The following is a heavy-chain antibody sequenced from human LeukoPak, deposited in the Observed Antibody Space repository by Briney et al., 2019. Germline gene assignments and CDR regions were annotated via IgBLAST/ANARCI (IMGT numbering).Heavy chain of an antibody. D-gene: IGHD1-26*01. J-gene: IGHJ3*02. CDR1: GGSFSGYY. V-gene: IGHV4-30-4*08. CDR2: IYYSGST. Sequence: SETLSLTCAVYGGSFSGYYWSWIRQPPGKGLEWIGYIYYSGSTYYNPSLKSRVTISVDTSKNQFSLKLSSVTAADTAVYYCARVSGASYSDDAFDIWGQGTMVTVSS. CDR3: ARVSGASYSDDAFDI.